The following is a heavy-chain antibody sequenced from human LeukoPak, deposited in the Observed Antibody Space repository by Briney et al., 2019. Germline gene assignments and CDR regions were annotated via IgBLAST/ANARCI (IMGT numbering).Heavy chain of an antibody. J-gene: IGHJ4*02. CDR3: ARVGYCSSASCQYFDY. Sequence: GASVKVSCQASGYTLSVYYLQWVRQASGQGLEWMGWINPNTGDTNYAQKFQGRVTMTRDTSINTAYMELSRLRYDDTAVYYCARVGYCSSASCQYFDYWGQGTLVTVSS. V-gene: IGHV1-2*02. CDR2: INPNTGDT. CDR1: GYTLSVYY. D-gene: IGHD2-2*01.